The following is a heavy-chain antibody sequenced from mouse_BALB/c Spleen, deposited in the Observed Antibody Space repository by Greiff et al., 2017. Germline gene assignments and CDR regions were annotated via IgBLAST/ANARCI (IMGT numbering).Heavy chain of an antibody. V-gene: IGHV1S127*01. J-gene: IGHJ2*01. CDR3: TRADY. CDR2: IDPSDSYT. Sequence: VKLQQPGAELVKPGASVKMSCKASGYTFTSYWMHWVKQRPGQGLEWIGVIDPSDSYTSYNQKFKGKATLTVDTSSSTAYMQLSSLTSEDSAVYYCTRADYWGQGTTLTVSS. CDR1: GYTFTSYW.